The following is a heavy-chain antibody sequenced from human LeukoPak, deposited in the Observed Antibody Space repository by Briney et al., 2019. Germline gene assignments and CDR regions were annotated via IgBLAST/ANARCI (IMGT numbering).Heavy chain of an antibody. CDR2: ISYDGSNK. CDR3: ARYQLGLYYFDY. Sequence: GRSLRLSCAASGFTFSSYAMHWVRQAPGKGLEWVAVISYDGSNKYYADSVKGRFTISRDNSKNTLYLQMNSLRAEDTAVYYCARYQLGLYYFDYWGQGTLVTVSS. CDR1: GFTFSSYA. D-gene: IGHD2-2*01. V-gene: IGHV3-30-3*01. J-gene: IGHJ4*02.